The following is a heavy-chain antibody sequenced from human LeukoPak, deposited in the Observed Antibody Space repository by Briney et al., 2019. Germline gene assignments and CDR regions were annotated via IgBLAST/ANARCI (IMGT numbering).Heavy chain of an antibody. V-gene: IGHV3-7*01. CDR1: GFTFSSYW. CDR2: IEQDGSQK. Sequence: GGSLRLSCAASGFTFSSYWLSWVRQAPGKGLEWVASIEQDGSQKYYVDSVKGRFTISRDNANNLLYLQMNSLRGEDTAVYYCTRDRSRAEDDWGQGTLVTVSS. D-gene: IGHD1-14*01. CDR3: TRDRSRAEDD. J-gene: IGHJ4*02.